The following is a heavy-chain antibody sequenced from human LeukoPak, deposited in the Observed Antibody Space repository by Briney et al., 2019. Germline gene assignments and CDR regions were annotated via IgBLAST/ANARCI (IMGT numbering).Heavy chain of an antibody. V-gene: IGHV3-30*18. J-gene: IGHJ3*01. CDR1: GFTFSSYG. Sequence: GGSLRLSCAASGFTFSSYGIHWVRQAPGKGLEWVAVISYDGSNKYYADSVKGRFTISRDNSKNTLYLQMNSLRTEDTAVYYCANEYSKGDVWGQGTMVTVSS. CDR2: ISYDGSNK. D-gene: IGHD5-12*01. CDR3: ANEYSKGDV.